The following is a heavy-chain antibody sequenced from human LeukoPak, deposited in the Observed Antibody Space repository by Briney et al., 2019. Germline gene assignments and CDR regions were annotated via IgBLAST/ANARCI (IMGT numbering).Heavy chain of an antibody. Sequence: ASVKVSCKASGYTFTSYGVSWVRQAPGQGLEWMGWISAYNGNTNYAQRLQGRVTMTTDTSTSTAYMELRSLRSDDTAVYYCARDDWQWLELDYWGQGTLVTVSS. D-gene: IGHD6-19*01. V-gene: IGHV1-18*01. J-gene: IGHJ4*02. CDR2: ISAYNGNT. CDR1: GYTFTSYG. CDR3: ARDDWQWLELDY.